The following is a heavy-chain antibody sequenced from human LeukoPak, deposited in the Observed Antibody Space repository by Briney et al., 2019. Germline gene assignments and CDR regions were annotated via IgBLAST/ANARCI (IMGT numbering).Heavy chain of an antibody. J-gene: IGHJ4*02. CDR2: IYTTGST. V-gene: IGHV4-4*07. CDR3: ARDRTYGGNSGFDY. Sequence: SQTLSLTCTVSGGSISSYYWSWIRQPAGKGLEWIGRIYTTGSTNYNPSLKSRVTMSVDTSKNQFSLNLGSVSAADTAVYYCARDRTYGGNSGFDYWGQGTLVTVSS. CDR1: GGSISSYY. D-gene: IGHD4-23*01.